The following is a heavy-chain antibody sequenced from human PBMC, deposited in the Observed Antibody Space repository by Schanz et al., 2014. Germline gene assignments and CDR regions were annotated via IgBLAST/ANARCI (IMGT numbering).Heavy chain of an antibody. CDR3: AKGRFGELSAFDI. CDR1: RFTVTNAW. J-gene: IGHJ3*02. D-gene: IGHD3-10*01. V-gene: IGHV3-23*04. Sequence: EVQLVESGGGLVKPGGSLTLSCAASRFTVTNAWMSWVRQAPGKGLEWVSAISGSGGSTYYADSVKGRFTISRDNSKNTLYLQMNSLRAEDTAVYYCAKGRFGELSAFDIWGQGTMVTVSS. CDR2: ISGSGGST.